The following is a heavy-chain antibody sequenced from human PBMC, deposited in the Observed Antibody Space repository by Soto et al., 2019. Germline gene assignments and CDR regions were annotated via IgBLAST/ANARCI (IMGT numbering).Heavy chain of an antibody. V-gene: IGHV3-30*18. D-gene: IGHD3-10*01. CDR2: ISYDGSNK. CDR1: GFTFSSYG. J-gene: IGHJ4*02. CDR3: AKPGPHEASGSYKN. Sequence: QVQLVESGGGVVQPGRSLRLSCAASGFTFSSYGMHWVRQAPGKGLEWVAVISYDGSNKYYADSVKGRFTISRDNSKNTLYLQMNSLRAEDTAVYYCAKPGPHEASGSYKNWGQGTLVTVSS.